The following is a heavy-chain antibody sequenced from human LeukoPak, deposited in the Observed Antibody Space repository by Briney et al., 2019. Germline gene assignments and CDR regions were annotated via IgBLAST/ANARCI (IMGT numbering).Heavy chain of an antibody. V-gene: IGHV4-61*01. D-gene: IGHD5-18*01. CDR2: KYYSGST. CDR3: ARGRSYGFDFDS. CDR1: GVSINTCCYY. J-gene: IGHJ4*02. Sequence: SETLSLTCDVSGVSINTCCYYWTWIRQPPGEGLEWIGYKYYSGSTRYNSSLRSRLTISLDSSKNQFSLRLTSVTAADTAVYYCARGRSYGFDFDSWGPGTLVIVSS.